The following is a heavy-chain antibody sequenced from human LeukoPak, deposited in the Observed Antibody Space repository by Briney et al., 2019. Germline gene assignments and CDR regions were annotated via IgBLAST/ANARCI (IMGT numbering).Heavy chain of an antibody. CDR3: ARGIWSARTVDYYLDY. D-gene: IGHD2-21*01. Sequence: ASVKVSCKASGYTFSNYAIHWVRQAPGQRFEWMGWINAGNGHTKYSQNFQGRVTITRDSSASTAYMELSSLTSEDTAVYYCARGIWSARTVDYYLDYWGREPWSPSPQ. CDR1: GYTFSNYA. J-gene: IGHJ4*02. V-gene: IGHV1-3*01. CDR2: INAGNGHT.